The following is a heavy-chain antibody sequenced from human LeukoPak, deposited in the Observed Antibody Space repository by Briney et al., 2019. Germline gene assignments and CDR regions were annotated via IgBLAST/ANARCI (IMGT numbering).Heavy chain of an antibody. Sequence: GGSLRLSCAASGFTFTNAWMSWVRQAPGKGLEWVGRIKSKSDGGTIEYGAPVKGRFTISRDNSKNTLYLQMNSLRAEDTAVYYCAKGINYYGSGNDYWGQGTLVTVSS. D-gene: IGHD3-10*01. V-gene: IGHV3-15*01. CDR3: AKGINYYGSGNDY. CDR2: IKSKSDGGTI. CDR1: GFTFTNAW. J-gene: IGHJ4*02.